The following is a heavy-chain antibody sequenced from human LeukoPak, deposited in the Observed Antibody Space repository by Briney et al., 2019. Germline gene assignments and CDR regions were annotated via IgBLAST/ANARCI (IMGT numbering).Heavy chain of an antibody. CDR1: GFTFSSYW. J-gene: IGHJ3*02. V-gene: IGHV3-74*01. Sequence: GGSLRLSCAASGFTFSSYWMHWVRQAPGEGLVWVSRINSDGSSTSYADPVKGRFTISRDNAKNTLYLQMNSLRAEDTAVYYCASESGSYLGAFDIWGQGTMVTVSS. CDR3: ASESGSYLGAFDI. CDR2: INSDGSST. D-gene: IGHD1-26*01.